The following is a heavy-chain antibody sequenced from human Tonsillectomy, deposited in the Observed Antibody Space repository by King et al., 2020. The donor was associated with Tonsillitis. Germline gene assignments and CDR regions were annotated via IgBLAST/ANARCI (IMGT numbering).Heavy chain of an antibody. J-gene: IGHJ4*02. CDR3: TTLGYSYPFDY. D-gene: IGHD5-18*01. CDR2: IKSKIDGGTT. CDR1: GFTFNDAW. V-gene: IGHV3-15*07. Sequence: VQLVESGGGLVKPGGSLRLSCAASGFTFNDAWMNWVRQAPGKGLEWVGRIKSKIDGGTTDYAAPMKGRFTISRDDSKNTFYLQMNILKIEDTAVYFCTTLGYSYPFDYWGQGTLVTVSS.